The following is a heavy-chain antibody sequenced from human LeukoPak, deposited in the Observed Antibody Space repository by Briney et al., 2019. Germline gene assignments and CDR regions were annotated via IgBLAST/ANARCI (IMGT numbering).Heavy chain of an antibody. CDR1: GTTFSRSA. CDR2: VIPILATT. CDR3: ARDDGSATMGFDS. Sequence: PSVNVSCKASGTTFSRSAISWVRQAPGQGLECMGGVIPILATTNYAQKFQDRVSITTDESTSTAYMEVTSLRSVDTAVYYCARDDGSATMGFDSWGQGTLVTVSS. J-gene: IGHJ4*02. D-gene: IGHD1-26*01. V-gene: IGHV1-69*05.